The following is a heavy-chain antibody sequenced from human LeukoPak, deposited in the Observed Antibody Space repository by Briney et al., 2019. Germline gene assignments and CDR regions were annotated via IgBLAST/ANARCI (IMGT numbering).Heavy chain of an antibody. CDR2: INPNSGGT. Sequence: ASVKVSCKASGYTFTGYYMHWVRQAPGQGLEWMGWINPNSGGTNYAQKFQGRVTMTRDTSISTAYMELSRLRSDDTAVYYCARDRSGYDTPSDYWGQGTLVTVSS. CDR3: ARDRSGYDTPSDY. D-gene: IGHD5-12*01. J-gene: IGHJ4*02. CDR1: GYTFTGYY. V-gene: IGHV1-2*02.